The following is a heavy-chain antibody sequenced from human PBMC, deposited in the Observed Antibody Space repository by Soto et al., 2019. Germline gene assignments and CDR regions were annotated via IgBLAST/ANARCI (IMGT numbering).Heavy chain of an antibody. Sequence: SETLSLTCTVSGGSISSYYWSWIRQPPGKGLEWIGYIYYSGSTNYNPSLKSRVTISVDTSKNQFSLKLSSVTAADTAEYYCARVGGNGYYGTDVWGQGTTVTVSS. CDR1: GGSISSYY. CDR3: ARVGGNGYYGTDV. CDR2: IYYSGST. V-gene: IGHV4-59*12. D-gene: IGHD3-16*01. J-gene: IGHJ6*02.